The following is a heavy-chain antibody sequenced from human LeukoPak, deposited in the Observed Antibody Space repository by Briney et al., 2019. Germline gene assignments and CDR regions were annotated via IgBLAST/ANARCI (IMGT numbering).Heavy chain of an antibody. CDR2: ISYDGSNK. Sequence: GRSLRLSCAASGFTFSSYAMHWVRQAPGKGLEWVAVISYDGSNKYYADSVKGRFTISRDNSKNTLYLQMSSLRAEDTAVYYCVNLNGAVVDYWGQGTLVTVSS. CDR3: VNLNGAVVDY. CDR1: GFTFSSYA. J-gene: IGHJ4*02. V-gene: IGHV3-30*14. D-gene: IGHD2-15*01.